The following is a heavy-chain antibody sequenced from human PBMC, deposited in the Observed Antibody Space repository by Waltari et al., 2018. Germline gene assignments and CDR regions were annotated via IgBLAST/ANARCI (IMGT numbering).Heavy chain of an antibody. J-gene: IGHJ4*02. CDR3: ARIHDRGYSRGWYERYFDY. D-gene: IGHD6-19*01. CDR2: INHSGST. V-gene: IGHV4-34*01. Sequence: QVQLQQWGAGLLKPAETLSITCAVYGGSFSGYYWSWIRQPPGKGLEWIGEINHSGSTNYNPSLKSRVTISVDTSKNQFSLKLSSVTAADTAVYYCARIHDRGYSRGWYERYFDYWGQGTLVTVSS. CDR1: GGSFSGYY.